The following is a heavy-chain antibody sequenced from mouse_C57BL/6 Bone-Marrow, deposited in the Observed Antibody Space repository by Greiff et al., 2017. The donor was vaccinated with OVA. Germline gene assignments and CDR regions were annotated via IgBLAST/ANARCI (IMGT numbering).Heavy chain of an antibody. V-gene: IGHV1-64*01. Sequence: VQLQQPGAELVKPGASVKLSCKASGYTFTSYWMHWVKQRPGQGLEWIGMIHPNSGSTNYNEKFKSKATLTVDKSSSTAYMQLSSLTSEVSAVYYCARGWLLQAMDYWGQGTSVTVSS. CDR1: GYTFTSYW. CDR3: ARGWLLQAMDY. J-gene: IGHJ4*01. CDR2: IHPNSGST. D-gene: IGHD2-3*01.